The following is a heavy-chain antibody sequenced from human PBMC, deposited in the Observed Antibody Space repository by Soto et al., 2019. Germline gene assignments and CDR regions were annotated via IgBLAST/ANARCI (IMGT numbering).Heavy chain of an antibody. Sequence: SGGSLRLSCAASGFTFSTYSMNWVRQAPGKGLEWVSSISSSSSYIYYADSVKGRFTISRDNAKNTLYLQMSSLRAEDTALYYCAKDRFYYDSSAYYYDAFDIWGQGTMVTVSS. D-gene: IGHD3-22*01. J-gene: IGHJ3*02. V-gene: IGHV3-21*01. CDR1: GFTFSTYS. CDR2: ISSSSSYI. CDR3: AKDRFYYDSSAYYYDAFDI.